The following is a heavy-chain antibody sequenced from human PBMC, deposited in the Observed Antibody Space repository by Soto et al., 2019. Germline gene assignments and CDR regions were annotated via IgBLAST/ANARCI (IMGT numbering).Heavy chain of an antibody. CDR2: IVVGSGNT. D-gene: IGHD6-19*01. V-gene: IGHV1-58*02. CDR3: TTVRYSSGWYRWYFDL. CDR1: GYTFTSYG. Sequence: GASVKVSCKASGYTFTSYGISWVRQAPGQGLEWIGWIVVGSGNTNYAQKFQERVTITRDTSTSTAYMELSSLRSEDTAVYYCTTVRYSSGWYRWYFDLWGRGTLVTVSS. J-gene: IGHJ2*01.